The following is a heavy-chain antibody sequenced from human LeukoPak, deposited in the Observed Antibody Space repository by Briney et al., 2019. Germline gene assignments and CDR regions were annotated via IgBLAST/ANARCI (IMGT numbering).Heavy chain of an antibody. CDR3: AKDLLRKFDI. Sequence: GSLILSCAASGCTFSSYGMHWVRQAPGKGLEWVAFIRYDGSNKYYADSVKGRFTISRDNSKNTLYLQMNSLRAEDTAVYYCAKDLLRKFDIWGQGTMVTVSS. D-gene: IGHD2-15*01. CDR1: GCTFSSYG. J-gene: IGHJ3*02. CDR2: IRYDGSNK. V-gene: IGHV3-30*02.